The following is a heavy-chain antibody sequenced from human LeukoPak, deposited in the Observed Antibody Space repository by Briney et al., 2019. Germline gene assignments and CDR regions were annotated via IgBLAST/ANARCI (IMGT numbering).Heavy chain of an antibody. CDR2: SHHSGSS. D-gene: IGHD6-13*01. J-gene: IGHJ6*02. CDR1: GGSFSGYY. CDR3: ARTSNIAAAGNGMDV. Sequence: SETLKITCTVYGGSFSGYYWSWIRQPPGKGLEWIGESHHSGSSNYNPSLKSRVTISVDTSKNQFSLRLSSVTAADTAVYYCARTSNIAAAGNGMDVWGQGTPVTVS. V-gene: IGHV4-34*01.